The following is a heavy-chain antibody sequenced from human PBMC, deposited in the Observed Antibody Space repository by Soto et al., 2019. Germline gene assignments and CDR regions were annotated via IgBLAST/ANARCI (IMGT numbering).Heavy chain of an antibody. V-gene: IGHV4-38-2*01. J-gene: IGHJ3*02. Sequence: PSETLSLTCAVSGYSISSGYYWGWIRQPPGQGLEWIGSNYHSGSTYYNPSLNSRVTISVDTSKNQFSLELSSVTAADTAVYYCAVGCDVVVAATPFAFDIWGQGPMVTVSS. CDR3: AVGCDVVVAATPFAFDI. CDR1: GYSISSGYY. CDR2: NYHSGST. D-gene: IGHD2-15*01.